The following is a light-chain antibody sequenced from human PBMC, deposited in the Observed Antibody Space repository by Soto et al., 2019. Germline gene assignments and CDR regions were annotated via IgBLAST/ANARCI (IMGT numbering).Light chain of an antibody. Sequence: EIVMTQSPATLSVSPGERATLSCRASQSVNINLAWYQQKPGQAPRLLIYGASTRATGIPARFSGSGSGTDFTLTISSLEPEDFAVYYCQQRSNWPKTFGQGTKVDIK. J-gene: IGKJ1*01. CDR2: GAS. CDR3: QQRSNWPKT. CDR1: QSVNIN. V-gene: IGKV3-11*01.